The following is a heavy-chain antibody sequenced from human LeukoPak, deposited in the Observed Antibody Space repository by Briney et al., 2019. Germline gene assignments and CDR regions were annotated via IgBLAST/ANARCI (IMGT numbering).Heavy chain of an antibody. CDR3: AKCPWGGYDSPHDY. CDR2: ISGSGGST. V-gene: IGHV3-23*01. Sequence: GGSLRLSCAASGFTFSSYAMSWVRQAPGKGLEWVSAISGSGGSTYYADSVKGRFTIPRDNSKNTLYLQMNSLRAEDTAVYHCAKCPWGGYDSPHDYWGQGTLVTVSS. D-gene: IGHD3-22*01. J-gene: IGHJ4*02. CDR1: GFTFSSYA.